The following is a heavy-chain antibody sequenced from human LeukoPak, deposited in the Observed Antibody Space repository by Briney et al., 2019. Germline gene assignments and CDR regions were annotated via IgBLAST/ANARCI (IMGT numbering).Heavy chain of an antibody. J-gene: IGHJ5*02. CDR2: ISSSSSYI. D-gene: IGHD2-2*02. Sequence: PGGSLRLSCAASGFTFSDYSMNWVRQAPGKGLEWVSSISSSSSYIYYADSVKGRFTISRDNAKNSLYLQMNSLRAEDTAVYYCARDLAQYTARGWFDPWGQGTLVTVSS. CDR1: GFTFSDYS. CDR3: ARDLAQYTARGWFDP. V-gene: IGHV3-21*01.